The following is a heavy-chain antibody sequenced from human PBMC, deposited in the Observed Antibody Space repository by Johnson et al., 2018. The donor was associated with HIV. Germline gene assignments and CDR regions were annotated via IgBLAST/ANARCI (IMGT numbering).Heavy chain of an antibody. Sequence: EVQLVESGGGLVQPGGSLRLSCGASAFTFSSNDMKWVRQAPGKGLEWVSVIYSGGSTYYADPVRGRSTLSRDHSKHTVYLQMNSLRAEDTAVYYCARGSRYTYDNDDAHLLHAFDIWGQGTMVTVSS. D-gene: IGHD3-22*01. CDR2: IYSGGST. CDR1: AFTFSSND. V-gene: IGHV3-66*02. CDR3: ARGSRYTYDNDDAHLLHAFDI. J-gene: IGHJ3*02.